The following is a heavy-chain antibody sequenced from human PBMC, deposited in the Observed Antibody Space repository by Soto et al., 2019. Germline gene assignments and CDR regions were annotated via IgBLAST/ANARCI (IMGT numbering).Heavy chain of an antibody. Sequence: QVQLQESGPGLVKPSETLSLTCTVSGGSVSSGRYYWSWIRQPPGKGLEWIGYIYYSGSTKYNPSLKTRVTISVDTSKNQFALKLSSMTAADTGVYCCARSGSGSGWLGGQGTLVTVSS. CDR3: ARSGSGSGWL. J-gene: IGHJ4*02. CDR2: IYYSGST. V-gene: IGHV4-61*01. CDR1: GGSVSSGRYY. D-gene: IGHD6-19*01.